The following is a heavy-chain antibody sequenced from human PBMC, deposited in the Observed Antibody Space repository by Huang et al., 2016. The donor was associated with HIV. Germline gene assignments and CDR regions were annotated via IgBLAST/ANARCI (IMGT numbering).Heavy chain of an antibody. J-gene: IGHJ4*02. CDR1: GYTFTNYA. D-gene: IGHD6-13*01. Sequence: QVQLVQSGSELKKPGASVKDSCKASGYTFTNYAMNWVRQAPGQGLEWMGVINIGRFVFSLDTSVSTAYLQISSLKAEDTAMYYCARGFSSWPNSDYWGQGTLVTVSS. V-gene: IGHV7-4-1*02. CDR2: IN. CDR3: ARGFSSWPNSDY.